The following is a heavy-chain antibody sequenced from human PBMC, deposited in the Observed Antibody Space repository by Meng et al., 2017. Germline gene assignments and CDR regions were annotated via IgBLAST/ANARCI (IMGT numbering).Heavy chain of an antibody. Sequence: GESLKISCAASGFIFSNYAMIWVRQAQGKGLEWVSAISGTRGFTYDADSVKGRFTISRDNSKNTLYLQMHSLRAEDTAVYYCAKFHGPFKSDGWTYEPFNIWGQGTMVTVSS. V-gene: IGHV3-23*01. CDR2: ISGTRGFT. CDR3: AKFHGPFKSDGWTYEPFNI. J-gene: IGHJ3*02. D-gene: IGHD5-24*01. CDR1: GFIFSNYA.